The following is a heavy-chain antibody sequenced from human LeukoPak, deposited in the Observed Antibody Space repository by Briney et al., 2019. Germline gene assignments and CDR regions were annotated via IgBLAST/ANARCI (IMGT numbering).Heavy chain of an antibody. Sequence: PGGSLRLSCAASGFTFSSYAMSWVRQASGKGLEWVGRIRSKANNYATAYAASVKGRFTISRDDSKNTAYLQMNSLKTEDTAVYYCTRQTTYCSGGSCYPGDFDNWGQGTLVTVSS. V-gene: IGHV3-73*01. CDR2: IRSKANNYAT. D-gene: IGHD2-15*01. CDR1: GFTFSSYA. J-gene: IGHJ4*02. CDR3: TRQTTYCSGGSCYPGDFDN.